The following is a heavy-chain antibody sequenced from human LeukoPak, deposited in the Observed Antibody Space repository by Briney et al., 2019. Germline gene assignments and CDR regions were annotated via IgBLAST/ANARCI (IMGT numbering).Heavy chain of an antibody. Sequence: GGSLRLSCAASGFTVSSNYMSWVRQAPGKGLEWVSVIYSGGSTYYADSVKGRFTISRDNSKNTLYLQMNSLRAEDTAVYYCARSGDYVEYYGMDVWGQGTTVTVSS. J-gene: IGHJ6*02. D-gene: IGHD4-17*01. V-gene: IGHV3-53*01. CDR1: GFTVSSNY. CDR2: IYSGGST. CDR3: ARSGDYVEYYGMDV.